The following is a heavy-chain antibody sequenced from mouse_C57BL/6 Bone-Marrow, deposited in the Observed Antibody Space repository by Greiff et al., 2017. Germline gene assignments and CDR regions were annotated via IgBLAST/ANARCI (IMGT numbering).Heavy chain of an antibody. Sequence: VQLQQPGAELVKPGASVKLSCKASGYTFTSYWMHWVKQRPGQGLEWIGMIHPNSGSTNYNEKFKSKATLTVDKSSSTAYMQLSSLTSEDSAVYYCARSRGLRRRGFAHWGQGTLVTVSA. D-gene: IGHD2-4*01. J-gene: IGHJ3*01. CDR2: IHPNSGST. CDR1: GYTFTSYW. V-gene: IGHV1-64*01. CDR3: ARSRGLRRRGFAH.